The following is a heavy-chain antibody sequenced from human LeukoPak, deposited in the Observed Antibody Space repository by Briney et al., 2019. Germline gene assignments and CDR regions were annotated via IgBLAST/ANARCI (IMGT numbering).Heavy chain of an antibody. CDR2: INHSGST. V-gene: IGHV4-34*01. CDR3: ARARASIAAGPRFYYYYYMDV. Sequence: SETLSLTCAVYGGSFSGYYWSWIRQPPGKGLEWIGEINHSGSTNYNPSLKSRVTISVDTSKNQFSLKLSSVTAADTAVYYCARARASIAAGPRFYYYYYMDVWGKGTTVTVSS. CDR1: GGSFSGYY. J-gene: IGHJ6*03. D-gene: IGHD6-13*01.